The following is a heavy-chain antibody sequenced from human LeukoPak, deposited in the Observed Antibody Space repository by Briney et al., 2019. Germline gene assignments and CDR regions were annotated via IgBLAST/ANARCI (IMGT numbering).Heavy chain of an antibody. CDR3: ARRGLFRTYYYDSSGYPYNNWFDP. V-gene: IGHV4-59*12. CDR1: GGSISSYY. D-gene: IGHD3-22*01. J-gene: IGHJ5*02. Sequence: ETLSLTCTVSGGSISSYYWSWIRQPPGKGLEWIGYIYYSGSTNYNPSLKSRVTISVDTSKNQFSLKLSSVTAADTAVYYCARRGLFRTYYYDSSGYPYNNWFDPWGQGTLVTVSS. CDR2: IYYSGST.